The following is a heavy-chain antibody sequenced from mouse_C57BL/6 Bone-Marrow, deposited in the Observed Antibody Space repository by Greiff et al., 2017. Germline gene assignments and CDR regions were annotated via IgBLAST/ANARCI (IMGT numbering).Heavy chain of an antibody. D-gene: IGHD1-1*01. J-gene: IGHJ3*01. CDR3: ARPLYYYGSSGFAY. Sequence: QVQLQQPGAELVKPGASVKLSCKASGYTFTSYWMHWVKQRPGQGLEWIGMIHPNSGSTNYNEKFKSKATLTVDKSSSTAYMQLSSLTSEDSAVYYCARPLYYYGSSGFAYWGQGTLGTVSA. V-gene: IGHV1-64*01. CDR2: IHPNSGST. CDR1: GYTFTSYW.